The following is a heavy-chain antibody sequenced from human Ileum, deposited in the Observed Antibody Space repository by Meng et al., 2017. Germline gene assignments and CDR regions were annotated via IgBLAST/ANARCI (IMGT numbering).Heavy chain of an antibody. Sequence: GGSLRLSCAASGFTFSSHPMHWVRQAPGKGLEWVAVILPDGSNKYYADSVKGRFTISRDNSKDTLYLQMNSLRADDTAVNYCAREFRSSGKAGTFDIWGQGTMVTVSS. CDR1: GFTFSSHP. J-gene: IGHJ3*02. CDR3: AREFRSSGKAGTFDI. V-gene: IGHV3-30*04. D-gene: IGHD3-22*01. CDR2: ILPDGSNK.